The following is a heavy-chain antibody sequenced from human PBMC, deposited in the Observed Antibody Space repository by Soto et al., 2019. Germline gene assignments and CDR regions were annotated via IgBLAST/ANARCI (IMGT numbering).Heavy chain of an antibody. D-gene: IGHD3-3*01. Sequence: ASVKVSCKASGYTXTSYDINWVRQATGQGLEWMGWMNPNSGNTGYAQKFQGRVTMTRNTSISTAYMELSSLRSEDTAVYYCARDPTVLRFLEWSRDKSWFDPWGQGTLVTVSS. CDR3: ARDPTVLRFLEWSRDKSWFDP. V-gene: IGHV1-8*01. CDR2: MNPNSGNT. CDR1: GYTXTSYD. J-gene: IGHJ5*02.